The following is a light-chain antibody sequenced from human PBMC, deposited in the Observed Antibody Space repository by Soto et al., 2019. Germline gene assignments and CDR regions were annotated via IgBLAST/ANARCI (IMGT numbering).Light chain of an antibody. J-gene: IGKJ4*01. Sequence: EIVMTQSPATLSVSPGERATLSCRASQSVNSNLAWYQQKPGQSPRLLIYAASTRATGIPARFSGSGSGTEFTLTISSLQSEDFAVYYCQQYNNWPPLTFGGGTKVEIK. CDR2: AAS. CDR3: QQYNNWPPLT. V-gene: IGKV3-15*01. CDR1: QSVNSN.